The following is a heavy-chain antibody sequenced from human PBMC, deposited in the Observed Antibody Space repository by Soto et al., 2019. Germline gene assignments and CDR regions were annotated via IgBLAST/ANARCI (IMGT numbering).Heavy chain of an antibody. D-gene: IGHD3-10*01. CDR2: IYYSGST. CDR3: ARDNLVRGVINYYYYGMDV. J-gene: IGHJ6*02. Sequence: SETLSLTCTVSGGSISSYYWSWIRQPPGKGLEWIGYIYYSGSTNYNPSLKSRVTISVDTSKNQFSMEMSSVTAADTAVYYCARDNLVRGVINYYYYGMDVWGQGTTVTVSS. V-gene: IGHV4-59*01. CDR1: GGSISSYY.